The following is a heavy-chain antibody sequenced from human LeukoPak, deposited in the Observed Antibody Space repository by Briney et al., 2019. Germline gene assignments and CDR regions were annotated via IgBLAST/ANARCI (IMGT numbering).Heavy chain of an antibody. CDR1: GFTFISYG. D-gene: IGHD2-2*02. Sequence: GGSLRLSCAASGFTFISYGMHWVRQAPGKGLEGVAFIRYEGSNKYYADSVKGRFTISRDNSKNTLYLQMNSLRAEDTAVYYCAKELGACSSTSCYRVNYYYYMDVWGKGTTVTVSS. CDR2: IRYEGSNK. J-gene: IGHJ6*03. V-gene: IGHV3-30*02. CDR3: AKELGACSSTSCYRVNYYYYMDV.